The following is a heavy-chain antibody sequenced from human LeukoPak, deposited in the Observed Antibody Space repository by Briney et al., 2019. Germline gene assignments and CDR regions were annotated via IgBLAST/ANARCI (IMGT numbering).Heavy chain of an antibody. Sequence: SETLSLTCTVSGGSISSYYWSWIRQPPGKGLEWIGYIYYSGSTNYNPSLKSRVTISVDTSKNQFSLKLSSVTAADTAVYYCARGFPRRFLEWLADRDYYYYYGMDVWGQGTTVTVSS. D-gene: IGHD3-3*01. CDR3: ARGFPRRFLEWLADRDYYYYYGMDV. CDR1: GGSISSYY. CDR2: IYYSGST. V-gene: IGHV4-59*12. J-gene: IGHJ6*02.